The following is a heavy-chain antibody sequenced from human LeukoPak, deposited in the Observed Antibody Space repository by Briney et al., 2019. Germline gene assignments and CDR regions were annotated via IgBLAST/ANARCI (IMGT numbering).Heavy chain of an antibody. D-gene: IGHD3-10*02. CDR3: AELGITMIGGV. Sequence: GGSLRLSCAASGFTFSIYSMNWFRQAPGKGLEWVSFISGSSSYIFYADSVKGRFTISRDNAKRSLYLQMNSLRAEDTAVYYCAELGITMIGGVWGKGTTVTISS. J-gene: IGHJ6*04. CDR1: GFTFSIYS. V-gene: IGHV3-21*01. CDR2: ISGSSSYI.